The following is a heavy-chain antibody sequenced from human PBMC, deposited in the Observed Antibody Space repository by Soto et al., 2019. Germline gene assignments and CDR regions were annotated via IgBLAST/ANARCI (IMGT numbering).Heavy chain of an antibody. CDR2: IYHSGRS. J-gene: IGHJ4*02. V-gene: IGHV4-30-4*01. Sequence: QLQESGPGLVKPSQTLSLTCTVSGDSISSGDNYWSWIRQPPGKGLEWIGYIYHSGRSYYKPSLKSRATVSVDTSKKQFSLTLTSVTAADTAVYYCARGGGFDSWGRGTLVTVSS. CDR1: GDSISSGDNY. CDR3: ARGGGFDS. D-gene: IGHD3-16*01.